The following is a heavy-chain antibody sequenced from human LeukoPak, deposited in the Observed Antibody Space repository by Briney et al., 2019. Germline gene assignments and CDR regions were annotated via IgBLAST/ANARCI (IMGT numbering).Heavy chain of an antibody. Sequence: SGGSLRLSCAASGFTFSSYAMHWVRQAPGKGLEWVAVISYDGSNKYYADSVKGRFTISRDNSKNTLYLQMNSLRAEDTAVYYCAKGSTFYYYDSSGFFGDAFDIWGQGTMVTVSS. CDR2: ISYDGSNK. CDR3: AKGSTFYYYDSSGFFGDAFDI. J-gene: IGHJ3*02. D-gene: IGHD3-22*01. CDR1: GFTFSSYA. V-gene: IGHV3-30*04.